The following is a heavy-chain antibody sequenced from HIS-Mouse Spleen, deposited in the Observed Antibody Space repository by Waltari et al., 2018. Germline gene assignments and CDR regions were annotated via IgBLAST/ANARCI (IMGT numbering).Heavy chain of an antibody. J-gene: IGHJ4*02. CDR1: GCTFSSYA. V-gene: IGHV3-30*04. CDR2: ISYDGSNK. Sequence: QVQLVESGGGVVQPGRSLRLSWAASGCTFSSYAMHWVRQAPGKGMEGVAVISYDGSNKYYADSVKGRFTISRDNSKNTLYLQMNSLRAEDTAVYYCARDRATVTRDFDYWGQGTLVTVSS. CDR3: ARDRATVTRDFDY. D-gene: IGHD4-4*01.